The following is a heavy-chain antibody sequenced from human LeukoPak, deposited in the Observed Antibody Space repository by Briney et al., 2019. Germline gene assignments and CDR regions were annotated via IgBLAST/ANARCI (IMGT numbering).Heavy chain of an antibody. CDR3: ARNYYGSGNYYLGGY. J-gene: IGHJ4*02. Sequence: ASVKVSCKASGYTFTAYYMHWVRQAPGQGLEWMGWINPNSGGTNYAQKFQGRVTMTRDTSLSTAYMELSRLGSDDTVVYYCARNYYGSGNYYLGGYWGQGTLVTVSS. D-gene: IGHD3-10*01. V-gene: IGHV1-2*02. CDR2: INPNSGGT. CDR1: GYTFTAYY.